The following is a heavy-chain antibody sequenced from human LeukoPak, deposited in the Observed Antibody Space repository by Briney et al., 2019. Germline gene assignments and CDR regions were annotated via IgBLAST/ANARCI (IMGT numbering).Heavy chain of an antibody. CDR3: ARLGSGSYGKRNAFDI. V-gene: IGHV4-39*01. Sequence: SETLSLTCTVSGGSISSSSYYWGWIRQPPGKGLEWIGSIYYSGSTYYNPSLKSRVTISVNTSKNQFSLKLSSVTAADTAGYYCARLGSGSYGKRNAFDIWGQGTMVTVSS. J-gene: IGHJ3*02. CDR1: GGSISSSSYY. CDR2: IYYSGST. D-gene: IGHD1-26*01.